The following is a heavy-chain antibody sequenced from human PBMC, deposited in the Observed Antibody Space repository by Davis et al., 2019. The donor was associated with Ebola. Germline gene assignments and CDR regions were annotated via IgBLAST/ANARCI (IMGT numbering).Heavy chain of an antibody. D-gene: IGHD5-24*01. J-gene: IGHJ6*04. CDR3: AKGDSMDV. Sequence: GGSLRLSCAASGFTFSSNSMNWVRQAPGKGLEWVSFISSSSNYIYYADSVKGRFTVSRDNSKNTLYLQMNSLRAEDTAVYYCAKGDSMDVWGKGTTVTVSS. CDR2: ISSSSNYI. V-gene: IGHV3-21*01. CDR1: GFTFSSNS.